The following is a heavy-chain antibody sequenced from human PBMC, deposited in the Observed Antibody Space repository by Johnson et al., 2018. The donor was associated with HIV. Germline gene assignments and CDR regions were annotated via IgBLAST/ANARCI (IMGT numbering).Heavy chain of an antibody. D-gene: IGHD3-16*01. V-gene: IGHV3-30*18. J-gene: IGHJ3*02. CDR2: ISDDGCNK. CDR3: AKDRLFGFRNDAFDI. Sequence: QVQLVESGGGVVQPGRSLRLSCAASGFTFSSFGMHWVRQDPGKGLEWMTIISDDGCNKYYADSVKGRFTISRDNSKNTLYLQMNSLRAEDTAVYYCAKDRLFGFRNDAFDIWGQGTMVTVSS. CDR1: GFTFSSFG.